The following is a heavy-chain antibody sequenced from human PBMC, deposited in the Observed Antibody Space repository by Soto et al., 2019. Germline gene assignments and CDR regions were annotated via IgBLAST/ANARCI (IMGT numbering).Heavy chain of an antibody. J-gene: IGHJ5*02. CDR1: GFTFSSYD. D-gene: IGHD6-13*01. V-gene: IGHV3-13*01. Sequence: EVQLVESGGGLVQPGGSLRLSCAASGFTFSSYDMHWVRQATGKGLEWVSAIGTAGDTYYPGSVKVRFTIYRENAKNSLYLQRNSLRAGDTAVYYCARGSGYMGTNWFDPWGQGTLVTVSS. CDR3: ARGSGYMGTNWFDP. CDR2: IGTAGDT.